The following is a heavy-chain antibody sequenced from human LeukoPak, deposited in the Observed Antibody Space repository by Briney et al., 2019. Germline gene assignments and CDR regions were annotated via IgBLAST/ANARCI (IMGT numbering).Heavy chain of an antibody. V-gene: IGHV3-48*01. Sequence: GRSLTLSCAVSGFPFITYNMNSVRQAPGKGLEWVSYIDSSSSTIYYADSVKGRFTVSRDNAKNSLDLQMNSLRADDTAVYYCVRDRGISFYFDYWGQGTLVTVSS. D-gene: IGHD3-16*02. J-gene: IGHJ4*02. CDR2: IDSSSSTI. CDR1: GFPFITYN. CDR3: VRDRGISFYFDY.